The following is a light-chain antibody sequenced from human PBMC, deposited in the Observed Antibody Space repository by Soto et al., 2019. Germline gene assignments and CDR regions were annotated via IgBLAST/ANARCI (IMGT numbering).Light chain of an antibody. CDR3: QQYNSIPWT. Sequence: IQMTHSPSTLSASVGDRVTITCRASQSISHWLAWYQQRPGRGPKLLMYDASSLQSGVPSRFSGSGSGTEFTLTISSLQPDDFAIYYCQQYNSIPWTCGQGTKGDIK. CDR1: QSISHW. V-gene: IGKV1-5*01. CDR2: DAS. J-gene: IGKJ1*01.